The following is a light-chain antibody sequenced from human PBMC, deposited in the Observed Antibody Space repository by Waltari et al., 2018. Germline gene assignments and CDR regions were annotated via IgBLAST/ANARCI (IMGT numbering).Light chain of an antibody. J-gene: IGKJ1*01. V-gene: IGKV2-30*02. Sequence: DAVMLKPRLSLPVTLGQPASISCRSSPSLVLSDGNTYLNWFQQRPGQSPRRLIYKVSKRDSEVPDRFSGSGSGTDFTLKINRVEAEGVGVYYCMQGTHWPRPFGQGTKVQLK. CDR1: PSLVLSDGNTY. CDR3: MQGTHWPRP. CDR2: KVS.